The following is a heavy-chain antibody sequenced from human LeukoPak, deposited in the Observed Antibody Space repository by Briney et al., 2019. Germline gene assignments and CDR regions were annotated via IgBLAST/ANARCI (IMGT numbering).Heavy chain of an antibody. Sequence: SGPTLVKPTQTLTLTYTFSGFSLSTSGVGVGWIRQPPGKALEWLALIYWDDDKRYSPSLKSRLTITKDTSKNQVVLTMTNMDPVDTATYYCAHLAYCGGDCYTDLYYFDYWGQGTLVTVSS. V-gene: IGHV2-5*02. CDR2: IYWDDDK. CDR3: AHLAYCGGDCYTDLYYFDY. D-gene: IGHD2-21*02. CDR1: GFSLSTSGVG. J-gene: IGHJ4*02.